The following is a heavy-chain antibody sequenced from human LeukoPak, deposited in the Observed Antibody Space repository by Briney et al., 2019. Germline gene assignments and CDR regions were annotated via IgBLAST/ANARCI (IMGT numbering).Heavy chain of an antibody. CDR2: INHSGST. J-gene: IGHJ4*02. CDR1: GGSFSGYY. CDR3: AKDPDCTSGVCYTFFDY. Sequence: SETLSLTCAVYGGSFSGYYWSWIRQPPGKGLEWIGEINHSGSTNYNPSLKSRVTISVDTSKNQFSLELSSVTAADTAVYYCAKDPDCTSGVCYTFFDYWGQGTLVTVSS. D-gene: IGHD2-8*01. V-gene: IGHV4-34*01.